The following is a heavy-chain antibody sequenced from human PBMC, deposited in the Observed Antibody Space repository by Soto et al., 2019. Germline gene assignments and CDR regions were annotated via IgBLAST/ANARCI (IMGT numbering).Heavy chain of an antibody. J-gene: IGHJ4*02. CDR1: GYTFTSYD. CDR3: ARRAETNGWNGFGADKYYFDF. D-gene: IGHD1-1*01. V-gene: IGHV1-8*01. CDR2: MNPNTGNS. Sequence: ASVKVSCKASGYTFTSYDIYWVRQATGQGLEWMGWMNPNTGNSGYAQKFRGRVTMTSDTSISTAHMELSSLRSEDTAVYYCARRAETNGWNGFGADKYYFDFWGQGTLVTVPQ.